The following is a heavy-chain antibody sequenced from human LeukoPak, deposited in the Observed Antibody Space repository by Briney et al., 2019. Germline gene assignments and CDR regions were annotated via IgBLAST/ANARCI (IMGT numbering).Heavy chain of an antibody. J-gene: IGHJ4*02. Sequence: PSGTLSLTCSVSGGDISTYHWSWIRQSPGEAFEYIGNVYYSGSTNYNPSLRSRVTISVDVSKNQFSLNVRSVTAADTAVYYCARGSGSYGFFDVWGQGTLVTVSA. CDR1: GGDISTYH. CDR3: ARGSGSYGFFDV. CDR2: VYYSGST. V-gene: IGHV4-59*13. D-gene: IGHD5-18*01.